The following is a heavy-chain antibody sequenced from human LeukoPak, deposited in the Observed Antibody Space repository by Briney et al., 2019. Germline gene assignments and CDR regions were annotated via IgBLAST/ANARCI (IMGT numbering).Heavy chain of an antibody. CDR1: GFTFSSYW. V-gene: IGHV3-74*01. CDR3: ARSYNSGWKEWIDF. J-gene: IGHJ4*02. CDR2: INSDGSST. Sequence: GGSLRLSCAASGFTFSSYWMHWVRQAPGKGLVWVSRINSDGSSTSYADSVKGRFTISRDNAKNTLYLQVNSLRSEDTAVYYCARSYNSGWKEWIDFWGQGTLVIVSS. D-gene: IGHD3-22*01.